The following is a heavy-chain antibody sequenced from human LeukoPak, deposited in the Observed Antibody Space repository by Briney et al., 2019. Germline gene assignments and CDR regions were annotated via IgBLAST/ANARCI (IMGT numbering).Heavy chain of an antibody. CDR1: GGSISSGGYS. V-gene: IGHV4-30-2*01. CDR2: IYHSGST. J-gene: IGHJ4*02. Sequence: SETLSLTCAVSGGSISSGGYSWRWLRQPPGRGLEWFGYIYHSGSTYYNPSLKSRVTISVDRSKNQFSLQLSSVTAADTAVYYCARTPVDTAMDNYFDYWGQGTLVTVSS. D-gene: IGHD5-18*01. CDR3: ARTPVDTAMDNYFDY.